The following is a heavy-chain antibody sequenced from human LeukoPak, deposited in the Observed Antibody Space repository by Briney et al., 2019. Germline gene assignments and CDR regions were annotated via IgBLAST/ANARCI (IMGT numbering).Heavy chain of an antibody. CDR3: ARGGTSGSYSNWFDP. V-gene: IGHV4-59*12. J-gene: IGHJ5*02. D-gene: IGHD3-10*01. CDR1: GGSISSYY. Sequence: SETLSLTCTVSGGSISSYYWSWIRQPPGKGLEWIGYIYYSGSTNYNPSLRSRVTISLDTSKNQFSLKLSSVTAADAAVYYCARGGTSGSYSNWFDPWGQGTLVTVSS. CDR2: IYYSGST.